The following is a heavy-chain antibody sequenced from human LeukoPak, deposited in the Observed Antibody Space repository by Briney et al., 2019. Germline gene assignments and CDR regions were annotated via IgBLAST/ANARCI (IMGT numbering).Heavy chain of an antibody. CDR2: IRGDTST. CDR3: ARRRGGYGDGDFDY. D-gene: IGHD4-17*01. CDR1: GFTASSTS. J-gene: IGHJ4*02. Sequence: AGSLRLSCAASGFTASSTSIIWVRQAPGKGLECVSYIRGDTSTEYAEYVKGRFTISRNDSKNTVYLQMNSLRVEDTSVYYCARRRGGYGDGDFDYWGKGTLVTGSS. V-gene: IGHV3-66*04.